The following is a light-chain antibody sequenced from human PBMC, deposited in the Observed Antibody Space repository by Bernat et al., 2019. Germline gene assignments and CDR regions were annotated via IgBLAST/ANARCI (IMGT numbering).Light chain of an antibody. CDR2: SAS. V-gene: IGKV1-16*02. CDR1: QDISIS. J-gene: IGKJ1*01. CDR3: QQYHVYPPT. Sequence: DIQMTQSPTLLSASVGDKVTITCRASQDISISLAWFQQKPGRAPKSLIYSASILQSEFPSKFSGSGYGTDFSRTISSLHPGDSATYYCQQYHVYPPTLDQGTKVEIK.